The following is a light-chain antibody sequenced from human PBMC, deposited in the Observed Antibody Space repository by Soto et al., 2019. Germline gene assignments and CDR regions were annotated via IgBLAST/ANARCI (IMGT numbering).Light chain of an antibody. Sequence: QSVLTQPPSASGTPGQRVTISRSGSSSNIGSNTVNWYEQLPGTAPKLLIYSNNQRPSGVPDRFSGSKSGTSASLAISGLHSEDEADYYCAAWDDSLKGLVFGTGTKVTVI. J-gene: IGLJ1*01. CDR3: AAWDDSLKGLV. CDR2: SNN. CDR1: SSNIGSNT. V-gene: IGLV1-44*01.